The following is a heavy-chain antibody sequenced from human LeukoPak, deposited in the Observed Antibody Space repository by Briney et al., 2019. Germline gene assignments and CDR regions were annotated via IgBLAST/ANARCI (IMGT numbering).Heavy chain of an antibody. CDR3: AKPRGLGIVGAHFDY. Sequence: PGGSLRLSCAASGFTFSSYAMHWVRQAPGKGLEWVAVISYDGSNKYYADSVKGRFTISRDNSKNTLYLQMNSLRAEDTAVYYCAKPRGLGIVGAHFDYWGQGTLVTVSS. CDR2: ISYDGSNK. CDR1: GFTFSSYA. D-gene: IGHD1-26*01. J-gene: IGHJ4*02. V-gene: IGHV3-30-3*02.